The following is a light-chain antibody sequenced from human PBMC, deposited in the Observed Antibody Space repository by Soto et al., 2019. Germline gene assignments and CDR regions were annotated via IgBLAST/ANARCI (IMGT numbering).Light chain of an antibody. J-gene: IGKJ1*01. V-gene: IGKV1-6*01. CDR3: LHDYNYPLT. CDR1: QSIRSE. CDR2: AAS. Sequence: AIQMTQSPSSLSASVGDRAIITCRASQSIRSELAWYQQKPGKAPDLLIYAASTLQPGVPSRFSGSGSGTDFTLTISNLQPEDFATYYCLHDYNYPLTFGQGTKVEIK.